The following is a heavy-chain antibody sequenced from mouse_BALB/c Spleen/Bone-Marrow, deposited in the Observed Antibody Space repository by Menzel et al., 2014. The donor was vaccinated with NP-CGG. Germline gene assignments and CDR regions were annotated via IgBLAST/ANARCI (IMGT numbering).Heavy chain of an antibody. CDR2: INPSTGYT. D-gene: IGHD2-2*01. Sequence: VKLQESGAELAKPGASVKMSCKASGYTCTSYWMHWVKQRPGQGLEWIGYINPSTGYTEYNQKFKDKATLTADKSSSTAYVQLSSLTSEDSAVYYCARSRDGYDSFAYWGQGTLVTVSA. J-gene: IGHJ3*01. CDR1: GYTCTSYW. V-gene: IGHV1-7*01. CDR3: ARSRDGYDSFAY.